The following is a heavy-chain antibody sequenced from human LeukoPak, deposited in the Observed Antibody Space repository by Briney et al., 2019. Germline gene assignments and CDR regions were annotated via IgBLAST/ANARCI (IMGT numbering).Heavy chain of an antibody. Sequence: ASVKVSCKASGYTLTNYLLYWVRQAPGQGLEWMGIINPSGGSTSYAQKFQGRVTMTRDTSTSTVYMELSSLRSEDTAVYYCARGHSSGYYWLDYWGQGTLVTVPS. J-gene: IGHJ4*02. D-gene: IGHD3-22*01. CDR1: GYTLTNYL. CDR2: INPSGGST. V-gene: IGHV1-46*01. CDR3: ARGHSSGYYWLDY.